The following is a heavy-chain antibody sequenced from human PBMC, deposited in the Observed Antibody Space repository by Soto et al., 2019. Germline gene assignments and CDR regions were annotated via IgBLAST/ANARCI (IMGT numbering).Heavy chain of an antibody. V-gene: IGHV4-30-4*01. J-gene: IGHJ6*02. CDR1: GGSISSGDYY. CDR2: IYYSGST. CDR3: ARDQVLRYSNYYYYGMDV. D-gene: IGHD3-9*01. Sequence: SETLSLTCTVSGGSISSGDYYWGWIRQPPGKGLEWIGYIYYSGSTYYNPSLKSRVTISVDTSKNQFSLKLSSVTAADTAVYYCARDQVLRYSNYYYYGMDVWGQGTTVTVSS.